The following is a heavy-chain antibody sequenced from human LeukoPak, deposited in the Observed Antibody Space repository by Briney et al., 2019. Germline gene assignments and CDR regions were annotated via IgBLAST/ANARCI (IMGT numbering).Heavy chain of an antibody. V-gene: IGHV4-34*01. CDR1: AVSITGYY. D-gene: IGHD2-21*01. CDR3: ARIRCGPTQHRCYNY. Sequence: SESLSLTCGVHAVSITGYYWSWLRQPPGEALEWIGEVDPSGYDIYNLSLLSRVTMSSDTSKNQLLLCLSSVTAADTAIYYCARIRCGPTQHRCYNYWGRGALVTVSS. J-gene: IGHJ4*02. CDR2: VDPSGYD.